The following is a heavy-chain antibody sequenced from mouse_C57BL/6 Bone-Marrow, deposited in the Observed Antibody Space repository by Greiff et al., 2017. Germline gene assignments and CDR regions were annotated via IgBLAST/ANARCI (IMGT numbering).Heavy chain of an antibody. CDR3: ARYSNLDY. V-gene: IGHV5-6*02. CDR1: GFTFSSYG. Sequence: EVMLVESGGDLVKPGGSLKLSCAASGFTFSSYGMSWVRQTPYKRLEWVATISSGGSYTYYPDSVKGRFTISRDNAKNTLYLQMSSLKSEDTAMYYCARYSNLDYWGQGTTLTVSS. D-gene: IGHD2-5*01. CDR2: ISSGGSYT. J-gene: IGHJ2*01.